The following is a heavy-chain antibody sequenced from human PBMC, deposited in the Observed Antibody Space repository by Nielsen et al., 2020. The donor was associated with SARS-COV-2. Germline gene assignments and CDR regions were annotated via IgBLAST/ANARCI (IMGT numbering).Heavy chain of an antibody. CDR1: GLSVTDAW. CDR3: TTDRGVAIRPLFDS. V-gene: IGHV3-15*01. D-gene: IGHD3-3*01. Sequence: GGSLRLSCTLFGLSVTDAWMGWVRRAPGRGLEWIGRIKSKSDGGTTDYAAPIRDRVFVSRDESTNTVFLQMSSLMAEDTAAYYCTTDRGVAIRPLFDSWGQGTRVTVSS. CDR2: IKSKSDGGTT. J-gene: IGHJ4*02.